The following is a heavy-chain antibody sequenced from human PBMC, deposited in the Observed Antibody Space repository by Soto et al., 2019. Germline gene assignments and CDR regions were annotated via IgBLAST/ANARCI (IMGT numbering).Heavy chain of an antibody. Sequence: SETLSLTCAVYGGSINGYYWNWIRQPPGKGLGWIGEINHTGGTHYNPSLKSRVTMSVDTSKNQFSLRLSSVTAADTAIYYCATRITVFGLLIPPFDPWGQGTQVTVS. CDR3: ATRITVFGLLIPPFDP. J-gene: IGHJ5*02. V-gene: IGHV4-34*01. CDR1: GGSINGYY. CDR2: INHTGGT. D-gene: IGHD3-3*01.